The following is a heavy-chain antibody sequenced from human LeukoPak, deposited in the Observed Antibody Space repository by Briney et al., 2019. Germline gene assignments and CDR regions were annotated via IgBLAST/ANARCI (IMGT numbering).Heavy chain of an antibody. D-gene: IGHD4/OR15-4a*01. CDR3: ARRPGEYGGNDFDY. CDR2: IYYSGSA. Sequence: SETLSLTCTVSGGSINSRSDYWGWIRQPPGKGLEWIGSIYYSGSAHYNPSLKSRVTMSIDTSKNQFSLRLSSVTAADTAVYYCARRPGEYGGNDFDYWGQGTLVTVSS. CDR1: GGSINSRSDY. J-gene: IGHJ4*02. V-gene: IGHV4-39*01.